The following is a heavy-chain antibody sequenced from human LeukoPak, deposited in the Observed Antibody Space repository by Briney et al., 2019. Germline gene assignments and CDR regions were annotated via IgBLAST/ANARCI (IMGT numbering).Heavy chain of an antibody. CDR2: IYPGDSDT. CDR1: GYTFTNYW. CDR3: ARVAPYSTTWYFDY. V-gene: IGHV5-51*01. J-gene: IGHJ4*02. Sequence: GESLKISCKASGYTFTNYWIGWVRQMPGKGLEWMGIIYPGDSDTRYSPSFRGQVIISADKSIRTAYLQWTSLKASDTAMYYCARVAPYSTTWYFDYWGQGTLVTVSS. D-gene: IGHD6-13*01.